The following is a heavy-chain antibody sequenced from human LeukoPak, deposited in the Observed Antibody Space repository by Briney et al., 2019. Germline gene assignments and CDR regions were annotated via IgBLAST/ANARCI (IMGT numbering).Heavy chain of an antibody. CDR2: INAGNGNT. CDR3: ARGSDTLLDY. Sequence: ASVKVSCKASGYTFTSYAMHWVRQAPGQRLEWMGWINAGNGNTKYSQKFQGRVTITRDTSASTAYKELSSLRSEDTAVYYCARGSDTLLDYWGQGTLVTVSS. V-gene: IGHV1-3*01. D-gene: IGHD2-15*01. J-gene: IGHJ4*02. CDR1: GYTFTSYA.